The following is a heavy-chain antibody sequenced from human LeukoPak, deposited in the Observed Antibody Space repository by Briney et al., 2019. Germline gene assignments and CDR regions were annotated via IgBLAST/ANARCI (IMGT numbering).Heavy chain of an antibody. V-gene: IGHV1-69*05. CDR2: IIPIFGTA. J-gene: IGHJ3*02. CDR3: ARGSGDLRAFDI. CDR1: GGTFSSYA. D-gene: IGHD7-27*01. Sequence: GASVKVSCKASGGTFSSYAISWVRQAPGQGLEWMGGIIPIFGTANYAQKFQGRVTITTDESTSTAYMELSSLRSEDTAVYYCARGSGDLRAFDIWGQGTMVTVSS.